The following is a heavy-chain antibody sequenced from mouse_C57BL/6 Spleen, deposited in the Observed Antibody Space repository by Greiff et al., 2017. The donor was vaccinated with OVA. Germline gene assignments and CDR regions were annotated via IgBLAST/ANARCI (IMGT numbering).Heavy chain of an antibody. J-gene: IGHJ1*03. CDR1: GYTFTSYW. Sequence: QVQLQQPGAELVKPGASVKLSCKASGYTFTSYWMHWVKQRPGQGLEWIGMIHPNSGSTNYNEKFKSKATLTVDKSSSTAYMQLSSLTSEDSAVYYCARSETVVAPLYWYFDVWGTGTTVTVSS. V-gene: IGHV1-64*01. D-gene: IGHD1-1*01. CDR2: IHPNSGST. CDR3: ARSETVVAPLYWYFDV.